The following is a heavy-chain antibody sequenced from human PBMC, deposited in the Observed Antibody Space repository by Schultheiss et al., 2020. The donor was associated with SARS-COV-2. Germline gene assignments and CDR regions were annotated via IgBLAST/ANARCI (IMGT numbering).Heavy chain of an antibody. J-gene: IGHJ6*02. V-gene: IGHV3-23*01. CDR2: ISGSGGKS. CDR3: VRDRGPYDFWSHEGGMDV. Sequence: GGSLRLSCAASGFTFSTYWMHWVRQAPGKGLAWVSAISGSGGKSYYADSVKGRFTISRDNSKNTLYLQMNSLRAEDTAVYYCVRDRGPYDFWSHEGGMDVWGQGTTVTVSS. CDR1: GFTFSTYW. D-gene: IGHD3-3*01.